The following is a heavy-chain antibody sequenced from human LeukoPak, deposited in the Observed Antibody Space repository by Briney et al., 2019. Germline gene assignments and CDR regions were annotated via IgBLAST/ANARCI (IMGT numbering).Heavy chain of an antibody. J-gene: IGHJ4*02. CDR3: ARPYYDSSAPPYDY. D-gene: IGHD3-22*01. V-gene: IGHV1-18*01. CDR2: ISAHNGNT. Sequence: AASVKVPCKASGYTFTSYGISWVRQAPGQGLEWMGWISAHNGNTNYAQKLQGRVTMTTDTSTSTAYMELRSLRSDDTAVYYCARPYYDSSAPPYDYWGQGTLVTVSS. CDR1: GYTFTSYG.